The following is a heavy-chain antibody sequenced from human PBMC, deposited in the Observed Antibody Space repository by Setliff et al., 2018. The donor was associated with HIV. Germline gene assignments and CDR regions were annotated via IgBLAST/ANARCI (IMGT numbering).Heavy chain of an antibody. V-gene: IGHV3-7*01. CDR3: ARDYPGATY. CDR2: INQDGSEK. J-gene: IGHJ4*02. D-gene: IGHD1-26*01. Sequence: HPGGSLRLSCATSKFTFSYYWMSWVRQAPGKGLEWVANINQDGSEKYYVDSVKGRFTISRDNSKTSLYLEMSSLRAEDTAVYYCARDYPGATYWGQGTLVTVSS. CDR1: KFTFSYYW.